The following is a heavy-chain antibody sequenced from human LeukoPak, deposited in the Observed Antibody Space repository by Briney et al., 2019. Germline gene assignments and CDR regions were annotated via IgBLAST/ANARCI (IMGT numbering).Heavy chain of an antibody. J-gene: IGHJ4*02. Sequence: PSETLSLTCTVSGGSISSYYWSWIRQPPGKGLEWVGYIYYSGSTNYNPSLKSRVTISVDTSKNQFSLKLSSVTAADTAVYYCARDAGTAAAAGTVIDDYWGQGTLVTVSS. CDR3: ARDAGTAAAAGTVIDDY. CDR2: IYYSGST. D-gene: IGHD6-13*01. CDR1: GGSISSYY. V-gene: IGHV4-59*01.